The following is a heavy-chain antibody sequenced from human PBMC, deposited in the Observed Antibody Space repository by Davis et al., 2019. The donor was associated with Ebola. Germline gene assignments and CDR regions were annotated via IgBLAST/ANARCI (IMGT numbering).Heavy chain of an antibody. J-gene: IGHJ4*02. D-gene: IGHD5-24*01. V-gene: IGHV4-34*01. CDR2: INHSGST. CDR3: ARGRGYTFFDY. CDR1: GGSFSDYY. Sequence: MPGGSLRLSCAFYGGSFSDYYWSWIRQPPGKGLEWIGEINHSGSTNYNPSLKSRVTISIDTSKNQFSLKLSSVTAADTAVYYCARGRGYTFFDYWGQGTLVTVSS.